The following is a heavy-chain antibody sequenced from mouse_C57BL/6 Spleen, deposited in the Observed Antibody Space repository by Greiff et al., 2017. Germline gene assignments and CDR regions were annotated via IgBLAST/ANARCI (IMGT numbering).Heavy chain of an antibody. V-gene: IGHV1-80*01. CDR2: IYPGDGDT. Sequence: VQLVESGAELVKPGASVKISCKASGYAFSSYWMNWVKQRPGKGLEWIGQIYPGDGDTNYNGKFKGKATLTADKSSSTAYMQLSSLTSEDSAVYFGARWGGDDDGDFDYWGQGTTLTVSS. J-gene: IGHJ2*01. D-gene: IGHD2-2*01. CDR1: GYAFSSYW. CDR3: ARWGGDDDGDFDY.